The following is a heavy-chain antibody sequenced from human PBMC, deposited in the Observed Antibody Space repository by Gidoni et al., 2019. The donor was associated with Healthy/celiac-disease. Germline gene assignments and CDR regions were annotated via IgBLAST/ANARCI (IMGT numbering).Heavy chain of an antibody. V-gene: IGHV3-66*01. D-gene: IGHD1-7*01. CDR2: IYSAGST. Sequence: EVQVVESGGGLVQPGGSLRPSCAASGFTVSSNYMSWVRQAPGKGLGVVLVIYSAGSTYYADSVKGRFSTSRDNSKNTMYLQMNSLRAEDTAVYYCASGTTRYYYYMDVWGKGTTVTVSS. J-gene: IGHJ6*03. CDR1: GFTVSSNY. CDR3: ASGTTRYYYYMDV.